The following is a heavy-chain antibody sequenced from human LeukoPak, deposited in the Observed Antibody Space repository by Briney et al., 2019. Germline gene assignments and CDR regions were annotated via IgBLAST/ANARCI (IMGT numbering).Heavy chain of an antibody. V-gene: IGHV1-2*02. CDR3: ARDNSATSDCSSISCYHFHY. D-gene: IGHD2-2*01. CDR2: INPNSGGT. CDR1: GYTFSGYY. J-gene: IGHJ4*02. Sequence: GASVKVSCKASGYTFSGYYMHWVRQAPGQGLEWMGWINPNSGGTNYAQKFQGRVTMTRDTSISTAYMELIRLRSADTAVYYCARDNSATSDCSSISCYHFHYWGQGTLVTVSS.